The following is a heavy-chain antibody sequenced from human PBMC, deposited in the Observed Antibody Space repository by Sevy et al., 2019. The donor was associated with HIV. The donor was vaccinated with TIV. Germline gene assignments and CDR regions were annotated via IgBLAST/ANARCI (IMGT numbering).Heavy chain of an antibody. V-gene: IGHV3-49*04. J-gene: IGHJ4*02. CDR2: LKSDVYGGTV. CDR3: TRWKAAQSIFDY. D-gene: IGHD6-13*01. Sequence: GGSLRLSCTASGFTFGDYCMSWVRQAPGKGLEWVAFLKSDVYGGTVDHAASVRGRFVISRDDSKTIAYLQMNDLKTEDTGVIYCTRWKAAQSIFDYWGQGALVTVSS. CDR1: GFTFGDYC.